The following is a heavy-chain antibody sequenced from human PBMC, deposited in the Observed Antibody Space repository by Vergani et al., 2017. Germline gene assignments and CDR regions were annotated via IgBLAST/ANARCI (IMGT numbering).Heavy chain of an antibody. J-gene: IGHJ4*02. CDR3: ARDWRVPVWWSGTTYGHHYFDY. D-gene: IGHD3-3*01. V-gene: IGHV3-9*01. CDR2: ISWNSGSI. Sequence: EVQLVESGGGLVQPGRSLRLSCAASGFTFDDYAMHWVRQAPGKGLEWVSGISWNSGSIGYADSVKGRFTISRDNAKNSLYLQMNSLRAEDTAVYYCARDWRVPVWWSGTTYGHHYFDYWGQGTLVTVSS. CDR1: GFTFDDYA.